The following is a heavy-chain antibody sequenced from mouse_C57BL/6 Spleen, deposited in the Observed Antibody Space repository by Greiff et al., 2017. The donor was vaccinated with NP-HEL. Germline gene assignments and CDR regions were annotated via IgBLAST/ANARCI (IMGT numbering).Heavy chain of an antibody. D-gene: IGHD1-1*01. J-gene: IGHJ3*01. Sequence: VQLQQPGAELVMPGASVKLSCKASGYTFTSYWMHWVKQRPGQGLEWIGEIDPSDSYTNYNQKFKGKSTLTVDKSSSTAYMQLSSLTSEDSAVYYCAGGGSRSGFAYWGQGTLVTVSA. CDR2: IDPSDSYT. CDR3: AGGGSRSGFAY. CDR1: GYTFTSYW. V-gene: IGHV1-69*01.